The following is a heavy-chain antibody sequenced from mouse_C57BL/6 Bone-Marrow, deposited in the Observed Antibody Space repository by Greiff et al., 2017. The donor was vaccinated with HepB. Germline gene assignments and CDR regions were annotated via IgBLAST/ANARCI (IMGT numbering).Heavy chain of an antibody. J-gene: IGHJ2*01. CDR2: ISYSGST. Sequence: EVKLQQSGPGMVKPSQSLSLTCTVTGYSITSGYDWHWIRHFPGNKLEWMGYISYSGSTNYNPSLKSRISITHDTSKNHFFLKLNSVTTEDTATYYCARGGYGSSYDFDYWGQGTTLTVSS. V-gene: IGHV3-1*01. CDR1: GYSITSGYD. CDR3: ARGGYGSSYDFDY. D-gene: IGHD1-1*01.